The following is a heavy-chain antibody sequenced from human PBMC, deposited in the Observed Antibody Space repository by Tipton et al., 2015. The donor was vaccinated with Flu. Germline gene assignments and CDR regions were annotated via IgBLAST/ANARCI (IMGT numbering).Heavy chain of an antibody. CDR1: GFTFGTYW. V-gene: IGHV3-74*01. CDR2: INGDGTST. Sequence: SLRLSCAASGFTFGTYWMHWVRQAPGKGLVWVSHINGDGTSTSYADSVKGRFTISRDNAKNTLYLRMNSLRAEDTAVYYCARSDYYDSSGYSLLPSWDHWGQGTLVTISS. J-gene: IGHJ4*02. CDR3: ARSDYYDSSGYSLLPSWDH. D-gene: IGHD3-22*01.